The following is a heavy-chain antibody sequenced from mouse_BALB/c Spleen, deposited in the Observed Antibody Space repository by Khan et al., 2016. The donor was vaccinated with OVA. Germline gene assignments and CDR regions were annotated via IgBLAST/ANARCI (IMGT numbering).Heavy chain of an antibody. Sequence: QVQLQQSGPGLVAPSQSLSITCTVSGFSLTNYGVHWVRQPPREGLEWLGVIWAGGSTNYNSALMSRLSISKDNSKSQVFLKMNSLQNNDTAMYYCARPYYGSAWFAYWGQGTLVTVSA. J-gene: IGHJ3*01. V-gene: IGHV2-9*02. CDR3: ARPYYGSAWFAY. CDR2: IWAGGST. D-gene: IGHD1-1*01. CDR1: GFSLTNYG.